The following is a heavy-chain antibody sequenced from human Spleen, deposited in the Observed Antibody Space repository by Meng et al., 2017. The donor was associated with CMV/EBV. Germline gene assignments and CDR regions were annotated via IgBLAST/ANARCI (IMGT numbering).Heavy chain of an antibody. CDR1: GFTFSSYG. CDR2: IRYDGINK. J-gene: IGHJ6*02. V-gene: IGHV3-30*02. Sequence: GESLKISCAASGFTFSSYGMHWVRQAPGKGLEWVAFIRYDGINKYYGDSVKGRFTISRDNSKNTLYLQMNSLRAEDTAVYYCAKAIPTISGSTAGRAMDVWGQGTTVTVSS. CDR3: AKAIPTISGSTAGRAMDV. D-gene: IGHD2-15*01.